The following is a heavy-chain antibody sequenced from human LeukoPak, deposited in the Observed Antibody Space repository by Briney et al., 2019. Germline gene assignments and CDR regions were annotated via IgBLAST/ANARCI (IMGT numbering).Heavy chain of an antibody. D-gene: IGHD3-22*01. CDR2: IHMTGDT. CDR3: VRGRGYYDGRGYIKNVPFDT. J-gene: IGHJ3*02. V-gene: IGHV3-13*01. CDR1: GFSFSSYD. Sequence: GGSLRLSCIASGFSFSSYDMHWVRQATGKGLECVSGIHMTGDTYYADSVKGRFTISRENAKISLYLQMNSLRAGDTAVYYCVRGRGYYDGRGYIKNVPFDTWGQGTTVTVSS.